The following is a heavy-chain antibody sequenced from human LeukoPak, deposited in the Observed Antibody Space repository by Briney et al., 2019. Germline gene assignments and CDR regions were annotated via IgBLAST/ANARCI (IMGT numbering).Heavy chain of an antibody. CDR3: ARSSADTYYYYMDV. CDR1: GYTFTGYY. J-gene: IGHJ6*03. CDR2: INPNSGGT. Sequence: ASVKVSCKASGYTFTGYYMHWVRQAPGQGLEWMGWINPNSGGTNYAQKFQGRVTMTRDTSISTAYMELSRLRSDDTAVYYCARSSADTYYYYMDVWGKGTTVTVSS. V-gene: IGHV1-2*02.